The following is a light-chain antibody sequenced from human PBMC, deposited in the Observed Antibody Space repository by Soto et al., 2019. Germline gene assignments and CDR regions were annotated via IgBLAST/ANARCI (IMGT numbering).Light chain of an antibody. J-gene: IGKJ2*01. CDR3: QQRLNWPCFT. Sequence: EIVLTQSPATLSLSPGERATLSCRASQSVNSYLAWYQQKPRQAPRLLLFDASNRTTGIPARFSGGGSGTDFALTISSRGPEDFAVDYCQQRLNWPCFTFGQGTKLEIK. CDR2: DAS. CDR1: QSVNSY. V-gene: IGKV3-11*01.